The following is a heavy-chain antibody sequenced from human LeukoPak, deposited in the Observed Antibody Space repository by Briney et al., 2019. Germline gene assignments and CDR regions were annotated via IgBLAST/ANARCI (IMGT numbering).Heavy chain of an antibody. Sequence: GGSLRLSCAASGFTFENYGMSWVRQAPGKGLEWVSGINWNAGSTGYADSVKGRFTISRDNAKNSLYLQMNTLRAEDTALYYCASCELGSNYYYHYYMDVWGKGTTVTVSS. J-gene: IGHJ6*03. D-gene: IGHD6-6*01. V-gene: IGHV3-20*04. CDR3: ASCELGSNYYYHYYMDV. CDR2: INWNAGST. CDR1: GFTFENYG.